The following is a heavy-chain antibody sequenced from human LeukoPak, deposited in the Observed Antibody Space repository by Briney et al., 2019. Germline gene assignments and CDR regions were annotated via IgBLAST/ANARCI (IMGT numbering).Heavy chain of an antibody. CDR2: ISYEGSNK. CDR3: ARGHSSSSVYYYYGMDV. Sequence: PGRSLRLSCAASGFTFSSYAMHWVRQAPGKGLEWVAVISYEGSNKFYADCVKGRFTISRDNSKNTLHLQMTSLRAEDTAVYYCARGHSSSSVYYYYGMDVWAQGTTVTVSS. J-gene: IGHJ6*02. D-gene: IGHD6-6*01. V-gene: IGHV3-30-3*01. CDR1: GFTFSSYA.